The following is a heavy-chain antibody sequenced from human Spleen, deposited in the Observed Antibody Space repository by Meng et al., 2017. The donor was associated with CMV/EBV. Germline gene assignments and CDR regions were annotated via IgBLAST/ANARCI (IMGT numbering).Heavy chain of an antibody. CDR3: AKWHMVRETIGYPDYFDY. CDR1: GFTFSSYA. CDR2: ISGSGGST. J-gene: IGHJ4*02. Sequence: GESLKISCAASGFTFSSYAMSWVRQAPGKGLEWVSAISGSGGSTYYADSVKGRFTISRDNSKNTLYLQMNSLRAEDTAVYYCAKWHMVRETIGYPDYFDYWGQGTLVTVSS. D-gene: IGHD3-10*01. V-gene: IGHV3-23*01.